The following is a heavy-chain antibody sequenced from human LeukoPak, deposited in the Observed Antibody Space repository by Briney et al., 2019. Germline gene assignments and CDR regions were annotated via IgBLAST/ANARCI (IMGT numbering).Heavy chain of an antibody. D-gene: IGHD3-22*01. J-gene: IGHJ3*02. Sequence: PGGSLRLSCSASGFNFNNYAMNSVRQAPGKGLEYVSAISSNGGSTYYADSVKGRCTISRDNSKNTLYLQMSSLRAEDTAVYYCGLAAYYYDSSGSDDAFDIWGQGTMVIVSS. V-gene: IGHV3-64D*08. CDR2: ISSNGGST. CDR1: GFNFNNYA. CDR3: GLAAYYYDSSGSDDAFDI.